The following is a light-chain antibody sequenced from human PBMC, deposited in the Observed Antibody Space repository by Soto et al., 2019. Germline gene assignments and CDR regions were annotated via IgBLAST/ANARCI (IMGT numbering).Light chain of an antibody. CDR3: VSFTTSRSYV. V-gene: IGLV2-14*03. CDR1: SSDGGAYIF. J-gene: IGLJ1*01. CDR2: DII. Sequence: SALTQPASASGSTGQSITISCTGTSSDGGAYIFLSWYQQHPGKAPKRMIYDIINRPSGVSNRFSGSKSGNTAFLTISGLQAEDEADYYCVSFTTSRSYVFGTGTKVTVL.